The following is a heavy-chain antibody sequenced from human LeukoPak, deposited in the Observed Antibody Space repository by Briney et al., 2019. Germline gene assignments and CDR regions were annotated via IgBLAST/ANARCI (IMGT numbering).Heavy chain of an antibody. V-gene: IGHV4-39*01. CDR2: IYYSGST. CDR3: GATRQLGDFDY. CDR1: GGSISSSSYY. Sequence: PSETLSLTCTVSGGSISSSSYYWGWLRQPPGKGLEWIGSIYYSGSTYYNPSLKSRVTISVDTSKNQFSLKLSSVTAADTAVYYCGATRQLGDFDYWGQGTLVTVSS. J-gene: IGHJ4*02. D-gene: IGHD5-18*01.